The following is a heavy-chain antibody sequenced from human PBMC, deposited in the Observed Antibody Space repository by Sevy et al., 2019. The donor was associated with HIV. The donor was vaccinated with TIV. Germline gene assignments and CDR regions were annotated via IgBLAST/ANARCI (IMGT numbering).Heavy chain of an antibody. D-gene: IGHD3-22*01. V-gene: IGHV6-1*01. CDR1: GDSVSSNSAA. J-gene: IGHJ4*02. Sequence: SETLSLTCAISGDSVSSNSAAWNWIRQSPSRGLEWLGRTYYRSKWYNDYAVSVKSRITINPDTSKNQFSLQLNSVTPEDTAVYYCARDSPDQSTYYYDSSGYYLDYWGQGTLVTVSS. CDR3: ARDSPDQSTYYYDSSGYYLDY. CDR2: TYYRSKWYN.